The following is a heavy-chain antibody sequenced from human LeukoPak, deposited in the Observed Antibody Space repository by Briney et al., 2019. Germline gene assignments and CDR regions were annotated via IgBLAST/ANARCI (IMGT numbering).Heavy chain of an antibody. Sequence: PSETLSFTCAVSGGSISSGGYSWSWIRQPPGKGLEWIGYIYHSGSTYYNPSLKSRVTISVDRSKNQFSLKLSSVTAADTAVYYCARASWGVYYGSGSYYPYYYYGMDVWGQGTTVTVSS. CDR2: IYHSGST. J-gene: IGHJ6*02. D-gene: IGHD3-10*01. V-gene: IGHV4-30-2*01. CDR3: ARASWGVYYGSGSYYPYYYYGMDV. CDR1: GGSISSGGYS.